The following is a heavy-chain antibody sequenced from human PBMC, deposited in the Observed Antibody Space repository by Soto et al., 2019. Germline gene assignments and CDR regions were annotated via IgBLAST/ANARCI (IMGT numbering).Heavy chain of an antibody. Sequence: SETLSLTCTVSGGSISSGDYYWSWIRQPPGKGLEWIGYIYYRGSTYYNPSLKCRVTISVGTSKNLFSLKLSSVTAADTAVYYGARDRRDYDILTGTSLGWFDPWGQGTLVTVSS. CDR3: ARDRRDYDILTGTSLGWFDP. CDR1: GGSISSGDYY. D-gene: IGHD3-9*01. CDR2: IYYRGST. V-gene: IGHV4-30-4*01. J-gene: IGHJ5*02.